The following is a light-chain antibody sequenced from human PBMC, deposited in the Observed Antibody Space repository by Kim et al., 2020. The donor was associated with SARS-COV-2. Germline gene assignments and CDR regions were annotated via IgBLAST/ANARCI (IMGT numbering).Light chain of an antibody. CDR2: GAS. J-gene: IGKJ2*01. Sequence: EIVLTQSPGTLSLSPGERTSLSCRASQSVFSNLAWYQQKPGQAPRPLIYGASSRATGIPDRFSGSGSGTDFTLTISRLEPEDFVVYYCQQYVGLPYTFGQGTKLEI. CDR3: QQYVGLPYT. V-gene: IGKV3-20*01. CDR1: QSVFSN.